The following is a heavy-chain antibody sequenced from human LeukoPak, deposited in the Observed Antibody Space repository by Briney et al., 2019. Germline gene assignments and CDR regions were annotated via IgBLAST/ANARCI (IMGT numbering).Heavy chain of an antibody. CDR2: ISYSGRT. CDR3: ARLGSNNWFDP. Sequence: SETLSLTCTVSGGSISSYYCSWIRQPSGKGLEWIGYISYSGRTNYNPSLKSRVTVSVDTSKNQFSLKLSSVTAADTAVYYCARLGSNNWFDPWGQGTLVTVSS. J-gene: IGHJ5*02. V-gene: IGHV4-59*01. CDR1: GGSISSYY.